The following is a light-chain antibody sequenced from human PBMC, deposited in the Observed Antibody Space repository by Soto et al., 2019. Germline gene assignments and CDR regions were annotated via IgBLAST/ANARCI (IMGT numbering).Light chain of an antibody. V-gene: IGKV1-5*01. CDR2: DAS. CDR1: QSIGTW. J-gene: IGKJ2*01. Sequence: DIQMTQSPSTLSASIGDRVTITCRASQSIGTWLAWYQQKPGKAPNLLIYDASRLQSGVPSRFSGSGSGTDFTLTISSLQPADFATYYCQQFNPYSFYTFGQGTKLEIK. CDR3: QQFNPYSFYT.